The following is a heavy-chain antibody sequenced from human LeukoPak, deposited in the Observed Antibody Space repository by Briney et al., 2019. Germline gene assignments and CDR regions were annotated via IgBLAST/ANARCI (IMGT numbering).Heavy chain of an antibody. CDR3: AREYCSSTSCLPLDY. CDR1: GYTFTSYG. J-gene: IGHJ4*02. V-gene: IGHV1-18*01. D-gene: IGHD2-2*01. CDR2: ISAYNGNT. Sequence: ASVKVSCEASGYTFTSYGISWVRQAPGQGLEWMGWISAYNGNTNYAQKLQGRVTMTTDTSTSTAYMELRSLRSDDTAVYYCAREYCSSTSCLPLDYWGQGTLVTVSS.